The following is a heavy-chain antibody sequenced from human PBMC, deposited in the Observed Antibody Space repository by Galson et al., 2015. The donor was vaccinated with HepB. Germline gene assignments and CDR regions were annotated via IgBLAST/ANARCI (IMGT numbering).Heavy chain of an antibody. V-gene: IGHV4-31*03. D-gene: IGHD3-22*01. CDR3: ARASIPFGTMIVVVRPLDV. Sequence: TLSLTCTVSGGSISSDGYYWSWIRQHPGKGLEWIGYIYYSGSTYYNLSLKSRVTISVDTSKNQFSLKLSSVTAADTAVYYCARASIPFGTMIVVVRPLDVWGQGTTVTVSS. CDR2: IYYSGST. J-gene: IGHJ6*02. CDR1: GGSISSDGYY.